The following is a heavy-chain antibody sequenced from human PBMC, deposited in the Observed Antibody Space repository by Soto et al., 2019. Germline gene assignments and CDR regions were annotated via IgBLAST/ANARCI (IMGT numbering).Heavy chain of an antibody. J-gene: IGHJ5*02. Sequence: QVQLQESGPGLVKPSETLSLTCTVSGGSISSYYWSWIRQPPGKGLEWIGYIYYSGSTNYNPSLKSRVTISVDTSKNQFSLKLSSVTAADTAVYYCARHDSSARNYDILTGYYTGLNPRENWFDPWGQGTLVTVSS. CDR2: IYYSGST. D-gene: IGHD3-9*01. CDR1: GGSISSYY. CDR3: ARHDSSARNYDILTGYYTGLNPRENWFDP. V-gene: IGHV4-59*08.